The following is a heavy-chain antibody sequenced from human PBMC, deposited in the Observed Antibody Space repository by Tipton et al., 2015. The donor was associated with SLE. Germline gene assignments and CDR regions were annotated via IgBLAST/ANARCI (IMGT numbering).Heavy chain of an antibody. CDR3: ARRGVGATYWYFDL. V-gene: IGHV4-39*01. CDR2: IYYSGSP. D-gene: IGHD1-26*01. CDR1: GGSIISSSHY. Sequence: TLSLTCTVSGGSIISSSHYWGWIRQPPGKGLEYIGSIYYSGSPYYNPSLKSRLTISLDTPKNQFSLKLSSVTAADTAVYYCARRGVGATYWYFDLWGRGTLVTVSS. J-gene: IGHJ2*01.